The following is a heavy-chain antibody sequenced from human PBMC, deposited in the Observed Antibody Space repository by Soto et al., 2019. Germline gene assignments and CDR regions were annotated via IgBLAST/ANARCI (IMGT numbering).Heavy chain of an antibody. J-gene: IGHJ6*02. CDR3: ARETRIAARFGNYYYYGMDV. CDR1: GYTFTSYG. CDR2: ISAYNGNT. D-gene: IGHD6-6*01. V-gene: IGHV1-18*01. Sequence: ASVKVSCKASGYTFTSYGISWVRQAPGQGLEWMGWISAYNGNTNYAQKLQGRVTMTTDTSTSTAYMELRSLRSDDTAVYYCARETRIAARFGNYYYYGMDVWGQGTTVTVSS.